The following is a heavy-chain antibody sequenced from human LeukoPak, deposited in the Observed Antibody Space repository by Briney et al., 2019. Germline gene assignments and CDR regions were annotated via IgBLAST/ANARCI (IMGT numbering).Heavy chain of an antibody. V-gene: IGHV4-59*01. CDR2: IYYSGST. CDR1: GGSISSYY. Sequence: PSETLSLTCTVSGGSISSYYWSWIRQPPGKGLEWIGYIYYSGSTNYNPSLKSRVTISVDTSKNQFSLKLSSVIAADTAVYYCATDDTAMVYWGQGTLVTVSS. D-gene: IGHD5-18*01. CDR3: ATDDTAMVY. J-gene: IGHJ4*02.